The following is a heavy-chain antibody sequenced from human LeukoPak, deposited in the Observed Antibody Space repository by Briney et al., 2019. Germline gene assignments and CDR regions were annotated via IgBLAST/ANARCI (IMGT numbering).Heavy chain of an antibody. Sequence: GASVNDSCKASRYTFTSYYMHWVRQAPGQGLEWMGIINPSGGSTSYAQKFQGRVTMTRDMSTSTVYMELSSLRSEDTAVYYCAREGVYSHPDYWGQGTLVTVSS. CDR3: AREGVYSHPDY. CDR1: RYTFTSYY. D-gene: IGHD5-18*01. J-gene: IGHJ4*02. V-gene: IGHV1-46*01. CDR2: INPSGGST.